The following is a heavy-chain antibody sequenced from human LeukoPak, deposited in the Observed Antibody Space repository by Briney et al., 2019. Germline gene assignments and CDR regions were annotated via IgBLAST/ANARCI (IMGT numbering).Heavy chain of an antibody. D-gene: IGHD3-22*01. V-gene: IGHV4-31*03. CDR3: ARDRPYYYDSSGYHDAFDI. J-gene: IGHJ3*02. Sequence: SETLSLTCTVSGGPISSGGYYWSWIRQHPGTGLEWIGYIYYSGSTYYNPSLKSRVTISVDTSKNQFSLKLSSVTAADTAVYYCARDRPYYYDSSGYHDAFDIWGQGTMVTVSS. CDR1: GGPISSGGYY. CDR2: IYYSGST.